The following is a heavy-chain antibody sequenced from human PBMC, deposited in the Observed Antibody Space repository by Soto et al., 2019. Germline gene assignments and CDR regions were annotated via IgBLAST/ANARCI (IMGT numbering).Heavy chain of an antibody. CDR2: ISSTTNYI. CDR1: GFTFTRYS. CDR3: ARESEDLTSNFDY. Sequence: GGSLRLSCAASGFTFTRYSMNWVRQAPGKGLEWVSSISSTTNYIYYGDSMKGRFTISRDNAKNSLYLEMNSLRAEDTAGYYCARESEDLTSNFDYWGQGTLVTVSS. V-gene: IGHV3-21*06. J-gene: IGHJ4*02.